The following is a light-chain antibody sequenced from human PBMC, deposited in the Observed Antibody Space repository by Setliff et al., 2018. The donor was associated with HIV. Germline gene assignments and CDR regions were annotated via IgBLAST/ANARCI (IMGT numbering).Light chain of an antibody. CDR3: LSYTGSDTFV. CDR1: PSDVGGFTL. Sequence: QSALSQPASVSGSPGQSITISCTGTPSDVGGFTLVSWYQKYPDRVPKLIIYDVSKRPSRVSDRFSGSKSANTASLTISWLQAEDEADYYCLSYTGSDTFVFGSGTKVTVL. V-gene: IGLV2-23*02. CDR2: DVS. J-gene: IGLJ1*01.